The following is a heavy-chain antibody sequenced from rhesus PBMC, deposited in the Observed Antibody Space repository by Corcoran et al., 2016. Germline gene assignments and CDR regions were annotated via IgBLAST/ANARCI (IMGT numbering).Heavy chain of an antibody. J-gene: IGHJ3*01. CDR1: GGPISGYYY. V-gene: IGHV4S14*01. D-gene: IGHD1-1*01. CDR2: IYGSGRSN. CDR3: ASPLRSWNYVAFDF. Sequence: QVQLQESGPGLVKPSETLSLTCAVSGGPISGYYYWSWIRQPPGKGLELIGSIYGSGRSNYLNPSLKSPVTLSVDTSKDQFSLKLSSVTAADTAVYYCASPLRSWNYVAFDFWGQGLRVTVSS.